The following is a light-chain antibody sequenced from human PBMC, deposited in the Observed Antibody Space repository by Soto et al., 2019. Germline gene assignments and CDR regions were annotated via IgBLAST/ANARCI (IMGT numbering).Light chain of an antibody. CDR3: ISYSTTTARDGRV. V-gene: IGLV2-14*03. CDR2: EVS. J-gene: IGLJ2*01. CDR1: SSDVGGYNY. Sequence: QSVLTQPASVSGSPGQSITISCTGTSSDVGGYNYVSWYQQHPGKAPQLLIYEVSNRPSGVSNRFSGSKSGDTASLTISGLQAEDEADYYCISYSTTTARDGRVFGGGTKVTVL.